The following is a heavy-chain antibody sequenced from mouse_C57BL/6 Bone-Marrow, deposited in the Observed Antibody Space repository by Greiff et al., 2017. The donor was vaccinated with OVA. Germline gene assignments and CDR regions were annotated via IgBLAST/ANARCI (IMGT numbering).Heavy chain of an antibody. J-gene: IGHJ2*01. V-gene: IGHV1-26*01. D-gene: IGHD1-1*01. CDR3: ARPIYYYGSSYY. Sequence: VQLQQSGPELVKPGASVKISCKASGYTFTDYYMNWVKQSHGKSLEWIGDINPNNGGTSYNQKFKGKATLTVDKSSSTAYMELRSLTSEDSAVYYCARPIYYYGSSYYWGQGTTLTVSS. CDR2: INPNNGGT. CDR1: GYTFTDYY.